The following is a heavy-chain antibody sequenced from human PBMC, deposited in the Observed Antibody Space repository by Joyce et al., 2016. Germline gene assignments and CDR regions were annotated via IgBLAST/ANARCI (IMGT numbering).Heavy chain of an antibody. CDR3: ARQGNPYYHYGMDV. J-gene: IGHJ6*02. V-gene: IGHV5-51*01. Sequence: EVQLVQSGAEVKKPGESLTISCKGSGFSFNSHWIAWVRKMSGKGMEGSGIVYPGDAETRYRPSFQGQVTISADKSITTAYLQWSSLKASDTAMYYCARQGNPYYHYGMDVWGQGTTVIVSS. CDR2: VYPGDAET. D-gene: IGHD2-21*01. CDR1: GFSFNSHW.